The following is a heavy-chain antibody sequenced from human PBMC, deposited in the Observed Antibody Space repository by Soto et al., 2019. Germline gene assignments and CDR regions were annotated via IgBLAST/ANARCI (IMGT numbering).Heavy chain of an antibody. J-gene: IGHJ4*02. CDR1: GFTFTSYA. CDR3: ARDFTGWPPDGVDS. CDR2: ISAYKGNT. Sequence: QVHLVQSGAEVKTPGASVKVSCKASGFTFTSYAFTWVRQAPGQGLEWMGWISAYKGNTNYARNFRGRVTMTTDSSTSTVYMELGSLTSDDTAVYFCARDFTGWPPDGVDSWGQGTLVSVSA. V-gene: IGHV1-18*01. D-gene: IGHD3-16*01.